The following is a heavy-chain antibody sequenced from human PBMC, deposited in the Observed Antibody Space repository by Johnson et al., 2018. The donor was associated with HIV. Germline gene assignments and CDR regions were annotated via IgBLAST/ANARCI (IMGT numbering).Heavy chain of an antibody. J-gene: IGHJ3*02. Sequence: QVQLVESGGGSVKPGGSLRLSCAASGISFSYAWMSWVRRAPGKGLEWVAVISYDGSNKYYADSVKGRFTISRDNSKNTLYLQMNSLRAEDTAVYYCARSEYSSSWSNAFDIWGQGTMVTVSS. V-gene: IGHV3-30*03. CDR1: GISFSYAW. CDR2: ISYDGSNK. D-gene: IGHD6-13*01. CDR3: ARSEYSSSWSNAFDI.